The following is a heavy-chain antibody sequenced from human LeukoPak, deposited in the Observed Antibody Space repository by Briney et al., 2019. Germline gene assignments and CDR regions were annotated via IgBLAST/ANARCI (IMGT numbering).Heavy chain of an antibody. V-gene: IGHV3-69-1*01. Sequence: GGSLRLSCAASGFTFSTYSMNWVRQAPGKGLEWVSSITSSSDRYYADSVKGRFTVSRDNAKNSLYLHLNNLRPEDTAVYYCARDSHAFVWESYRGYYFDYWGQGTLLIVSS. D-gene: IGHD3-16*02. J-gene: IGHJ4*02. CDR3: ARDSHAFVWESYRGYYFDY. CDR1: GFTFSTYS. CDR2: ITSSSDR.